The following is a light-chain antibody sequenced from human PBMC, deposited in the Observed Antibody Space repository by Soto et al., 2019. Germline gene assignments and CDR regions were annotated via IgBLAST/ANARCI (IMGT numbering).Light chain of an antibody. J-gene: IGKJ3*01. CDR1: QGVTTT. Sequence: EIIMSQSPGTLSVSPWERENFYCRAVQGVTTTFAWYQQKSGQSPRLLIYDVSNRATGVPARFSGSGSGTDFTLTISRLEPEDFAVYYCQHYGNSPPSVTFGPGTKVDI. CDR2: DVS. V-gene: IGKV3-20*01. CDR3: QHYGNSPPSVT.